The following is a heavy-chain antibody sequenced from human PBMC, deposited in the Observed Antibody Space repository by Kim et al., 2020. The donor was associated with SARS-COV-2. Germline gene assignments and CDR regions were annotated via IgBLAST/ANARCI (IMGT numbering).Heavy chain of an antibody. Sequence: ASVKVSCKASGYTFTSNHMHWVRQAPGKGLEWMGLTTPSGDSTSYSQRFQGRLTMTTDTSTSTAYMELSSLRSDDTAVYFCARDLIDTWTFDYWGQGTLVTVSS. CDR1: GYTFTSNH. J-gene: IGHJ4*02. CDR2: TTPSGDST. D-gene: IGHD1-20*01. V-gene: IGHV1-46*01. CDR3: ARDLIDTWTFDY.